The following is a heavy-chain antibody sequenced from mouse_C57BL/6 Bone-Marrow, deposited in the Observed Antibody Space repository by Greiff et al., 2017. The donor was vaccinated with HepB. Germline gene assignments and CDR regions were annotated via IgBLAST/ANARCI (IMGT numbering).Heavy chain of an antibody. CDR2: INPSSGYT. D-gene: IGHD1-1*01. V-gene: IGHV1-7*01. CDR3: ARVRLQRGYAMDY. CDR1: GYTFTSYW. Sequence: QVQLQQSGAELAKPGASVKLSCKASGYTFTSYWMHWVKQRPGQGLEWIGYINPSSGYTKYNQKFKDKATLTADKSSSTAYMQLSSLTYEDSAVYYCARVRLQRGYAMDYWGQGTSVTVSS. J-gene: IGHJ4*01.